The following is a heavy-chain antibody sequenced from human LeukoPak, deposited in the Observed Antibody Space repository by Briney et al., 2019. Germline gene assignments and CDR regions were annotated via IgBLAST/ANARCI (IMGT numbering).Heavy chain of an antibody. D-gene: IGHD2-15*01. J-gene: IGHJ4*02. CDR1: GYTFTGYY. V-gene: IGHV1-2*02. CDR2: INPNSGGT. Sequence: ASVKVSCKASGYTFTGYYMHWVRQAPGQGLEWMGWINPNSGGTNYAQKFRGRVTMTRDTSISTAYMELSRLRSDDTAVYYCARDPGRGGSCYDYWGQGTLVTVSS. CDR3: ARDPGRGGSCYDY.